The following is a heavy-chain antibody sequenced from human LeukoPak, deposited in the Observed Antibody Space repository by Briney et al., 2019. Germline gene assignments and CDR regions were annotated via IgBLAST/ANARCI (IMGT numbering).Heavy chain of an antibody. CDR1: GGSFSGYY. D-gene: IGHD6-6*01. V-gene: IGHV4-34*01. J-gene: IGHJ4*02. CDR2: INHSGST. Sequence: KASVTLSLTCAVYGGSFSGYYWSWIRQPPGKGLEWIGEINHSGSTNYNPSLKSRVTVSIDTSKNQFSLKLSSVTAADTAVYYCARYSRSETQFDYWGQGTLVTVSS. CDR3: ARYSRSETQFDY.